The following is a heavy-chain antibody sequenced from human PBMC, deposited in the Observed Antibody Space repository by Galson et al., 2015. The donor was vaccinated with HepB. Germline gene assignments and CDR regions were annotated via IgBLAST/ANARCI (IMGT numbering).Heavy chain of an antibody. J-gene: IGHJ4*02. Sequence: QSGAEVKKPGDSLKISCKGSGYSFTNYWIGWVRQMPGKGLEWMGIVSPGDSDTKYSPSFQGQVTISADKSVSTAYLQWSSLKASDTAIYYCARPNPAGSGWYFFDYWGQGTLVTVSS. CDR2: VSPGDSDT. D-gene: IGHD6-19*01. V-gene: IGHV5-51*01. CDR1: GYSFTNYW. CDR3: ARPNPAGSGWYFFDY.